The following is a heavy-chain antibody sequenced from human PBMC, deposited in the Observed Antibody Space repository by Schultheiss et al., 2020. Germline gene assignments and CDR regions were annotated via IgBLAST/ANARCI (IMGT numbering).Heavy chain of an antibody. CDR2: ISSSGSTT. Sequence: GGSLRLSCGVFGFTLSNYSMNWVRQAPGRGLEWVSYISSSGSTTYYADSVEGRFTVSRDNAKNSLFLQMHSLRDEDTAVYYCAREHYGWYFDLWGRGTLVTVSS. CDR1: GFTLSNYS. V-gene: IGHV3-48*02. J-gene: IGHJ2*01. D-gene: IGHD4-17*01. CDR3: AREHYGWYFDL.